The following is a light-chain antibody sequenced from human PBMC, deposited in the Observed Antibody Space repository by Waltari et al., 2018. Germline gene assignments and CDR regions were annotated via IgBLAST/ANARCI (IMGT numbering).Light chain of an antibody. CDR1: QNVLYSSNNKNY. CDR2: WAS. J-gene: IGKJ1*01. V-gene: IGKV4-1*01. CDR3: QQYYSSPWT. Sequence: DIVMTQSPDSLAVSLGERATINCKSSQNVLYSSNNKNYLAWYQQKPGQPPKLLTYWASTRESGVPDLFSGSGSETDFTLTSSVLQAEDVAVYYYQQYYSSPWTFGQGTKVEVK.